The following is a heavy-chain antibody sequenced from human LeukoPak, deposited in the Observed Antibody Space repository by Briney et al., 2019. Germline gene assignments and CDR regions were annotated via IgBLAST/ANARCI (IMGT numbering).Heavy chain of an antibody. Sequence: GRSLRLSCAASGFTFDDYAMHWVRQAPGKGLEWVSGISWNSGSIGYADSVKGRFTISRDNAKNSLYLQMNSLRAEDMALYFCARGIAMTGPFDYWGQGTLVTVSS. CDR1: GFTFDDYA. CDR3: ARGIAMTGPFDY. J-gene: IGHJ4*02. V-gene: IGHV3-9*03. CDR2: ISWNSGSI. D-gene: IGHD6-19*01.